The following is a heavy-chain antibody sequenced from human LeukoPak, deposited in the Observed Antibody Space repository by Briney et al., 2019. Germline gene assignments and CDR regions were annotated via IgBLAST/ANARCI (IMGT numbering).Heavy chain of an antibody. J-gene: IGHJ4*02. V-gene: IGHV4-59*01. CDR3: ARGPTRYYFDY. Sequence: SETLSLTCTVSGGSISSYYWSWIRQPPGKGLEWIGYIYYSGSTNYNPSLKSRGTISVDTSKNQFSLKLSSVTAADTAVYYCARGPTRYYFDYWGQGTLVTVSS. CDR2: IYYSGST. CDR1: GGSISSYY.